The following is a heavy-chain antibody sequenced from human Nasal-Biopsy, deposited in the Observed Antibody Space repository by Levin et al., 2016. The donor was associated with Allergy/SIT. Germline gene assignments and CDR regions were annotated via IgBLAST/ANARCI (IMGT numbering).Heavy chain of an antibody. V-gene: IGHV4-4*02. D-gene: IGHD2-15*01. CDR1: GGSIRSGSW. CDR3: VRDRGARGYSSRHGEILAF. J-gene: IGHJ4*02. CDR2: IDHSGTT. Sequence: SETLSLTCTDSGGSIRSGSWWTWVRQSPGKGLEWIGEIDHSGTTNYSPSLKSRVTVSIDKSNIQVSLKLTSVTAADTALYYCVRDRGARGYSSRHGEILAFWGQGTQVTVSS.